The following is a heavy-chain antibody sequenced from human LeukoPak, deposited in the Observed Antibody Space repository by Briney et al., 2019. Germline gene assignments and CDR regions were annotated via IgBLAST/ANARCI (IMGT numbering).Heavy chain of an antibody. CDR3: ARPPAGYDFWSGYKNWFDP. D-gene: IGHD3-3*01. CDR1: GYTFTSYD. Sequence: RASVKVSCKASGYTFTSYDINWVRQATGQGLEWMGWKNPNSGNTGYAQKFQGRVTTTRNTSISTAYMELSSLRSEDTAVYYCARPPAGYDFWSGYKNWFDPWGQGTLVTVSS. V-gene: IGHV1-8*01. CDR2: KNPNSGNT. J-gene: IGHJ5*02.